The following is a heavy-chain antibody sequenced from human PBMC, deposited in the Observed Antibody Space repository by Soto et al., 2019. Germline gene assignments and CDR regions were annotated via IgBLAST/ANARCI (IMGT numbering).Heavy chain of an antibody. Sequence: QVQLVQSGAEVKKPGASVKVSCKASGYTFTSYAMHWVRQAPGQRLEWMGWINAGNGNTKYSQNFQGRVTITRDTSASTAYMELSSLRSEDTAVYYCARGPGGPAGPGDYWGQGALVNVSS. V-gene: IGHV1-3*01. CDR3: ARGPGGPAGPGDY. D-gene: IGHD2-15*01. CDR1: GYTFTSYA. J-gene: IGHJ4*02. CDR2: INAGNGNT.